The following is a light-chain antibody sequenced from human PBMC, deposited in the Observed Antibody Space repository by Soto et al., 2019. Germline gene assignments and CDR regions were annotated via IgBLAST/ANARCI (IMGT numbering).Light chain of an antibody. CDR1: QSVNNF. Sequence: EIMLSQSPATLSLPTGERATLSCRASQSVNNFLAWYQQKPGQAPRLLIYDTSIRATDIPARFSGSGSGTDFTLTISSLEPEDFAVYYCQHRTNWPPALTFAGGTKVDIK. CDR2: DTS. CDR3: QHRTNWPPALT. V-gene: IGKV3-11*01. J-gene: IGKJ4*01.